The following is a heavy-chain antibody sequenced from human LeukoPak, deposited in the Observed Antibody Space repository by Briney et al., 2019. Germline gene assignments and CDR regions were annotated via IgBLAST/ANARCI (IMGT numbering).Heavy chain of an antibody. J-gene: IGHJ4*02. CDR3: ARAVAAAGTGFDY. V-gene: IGHV3-21*01. CDR1: GFTFSSYS. CDR2: ISSSSSYI. D-gene: IGHD6-13*01. Sequence: GGSLRLSCAASGFTFSSYSMNWVRQAPGKGLEWVSSISSSSSYIYYADSVKGRFTISRDNAKNSLYLQMNSLRAEDTAVYYCARAVAAAGTGFDYWAREPWSPSPQ.